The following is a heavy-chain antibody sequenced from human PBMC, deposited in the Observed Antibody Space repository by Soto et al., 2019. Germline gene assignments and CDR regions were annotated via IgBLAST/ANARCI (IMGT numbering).Heavy chain of an antibody. CDR1: GYTFTSYY. CDR2: INPSGGST. Sequence: GASVKVSCKASGYTFTSYYMHWVRQAPGQGLEWMGIINPSGGSTSYAQKFQGRVTMTRDTSTSTVYMELSSLRSEDTAVYYCARSLTMVRGVPNFDYWGQGTLVTV. D-gene: IGHD3-10*01. CDR3: ARSLTMVRGVPNFDY. J-gene: IGHJ4*02. V-gene: IGHV1-46*01.